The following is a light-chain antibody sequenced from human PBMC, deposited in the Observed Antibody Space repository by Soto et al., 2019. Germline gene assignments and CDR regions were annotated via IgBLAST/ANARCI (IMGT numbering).Light chain of an antibody. CDR2: GAS. V-gene: IGKV3-20*01. CDR3: QHYGSSFT. CDR1: QSVSSSY. Sequence: EIVLTQSPGTLTFSPGERSTLSCRASQSVSSSYLAWYQQKPGQAPRLLIYGASSRATGIPDRFSGSGSGTDFTLTISRLETEDFALYYCQHYGSSFTFGPGTKVDIK. J-gene: IGKJ3*01.